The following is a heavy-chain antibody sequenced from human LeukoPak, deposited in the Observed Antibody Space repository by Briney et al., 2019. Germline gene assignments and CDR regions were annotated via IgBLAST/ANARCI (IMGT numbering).Heavy chain of an antibody. V-gene: IGHV1-2*02. Sequence: GASVKVSCKASGYSFTAQYMHWLRQAPGQGLEWMGWINPNNGDTKYAQSFLGRVIMTRDTSTTTAYMELSSLRSDDTAVYFCASYPRSVDTPPFDYWGQGTLVTVS. J-gene: IGHJ4*02. CDR2: INPNNGDT. D-gene: IGHD3-16*02. CDR3: ASYPRSVDTPPFDY. CDR1: GYSFTAQY.